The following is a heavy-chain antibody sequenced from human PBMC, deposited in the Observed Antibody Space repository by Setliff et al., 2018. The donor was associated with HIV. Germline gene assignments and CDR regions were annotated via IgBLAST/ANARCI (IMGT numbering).Heavy chain of an antibody. V-gene: IGHV1-69*10. D-gene: IGHD6-19*01. CDR1: GVTFSSYG. J-gene: IGHJ4*02. CDR2: ISPILSMT. CDR3: VCRTVVAGKGLAPDY. Sequence: GASVKVSCKASGVTFSSYGFSWVRQAPGQGVEWMGGISPILSMTSYAQKFQGRATITADISTSTAYLELSSLRSEDTALFYCVCRTVVAGKGLAPDYWGQGTLVTVSS.